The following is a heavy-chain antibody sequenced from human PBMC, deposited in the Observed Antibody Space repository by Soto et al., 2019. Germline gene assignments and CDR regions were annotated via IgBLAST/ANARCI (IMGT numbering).Heavy chain of an antibody. CDR1: GYPFGSFG. D-gene: IGHD3-22*01. V-gene: IGHV1-18*01. CDR3: ARDPGSFYYDAIVTFDY. Sequence: QIQLVQSGAEVKKPGDSVKVSCKASGYPFGSFGVSWVRQAPGQGLEWMGWLAAYNGNTKYAQKFQDRVTMTTDTSTNTAYMELGSLISDDTAVYYCARDPGSFYYDAIVTFDYWGQGTPLTVSS. J-gene: IGHJ4*02. CDR2: LAAYNGNT.